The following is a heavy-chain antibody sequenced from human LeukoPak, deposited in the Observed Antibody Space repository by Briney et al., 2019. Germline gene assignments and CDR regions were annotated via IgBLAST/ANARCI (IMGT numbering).Heavy chain of an antibody. CDR2: ISSSGSTI. CDR1: GFTFSSYE. Sequence: GGSLRLSCAASGFTFSSYEMNWVRQAPGKGLEWVSYISSSGSTIYYADSVKGRFTIPRDNAKNSLYLQMNSLRAEDTAVYYCARVISVAGYDYWGQGTLVTVSS. CDR3: ARVISVAGYDY. V-gene: IGHV3-48*03. J-gene: IGHJ4*02. D-gene: IGHD6-19*01.